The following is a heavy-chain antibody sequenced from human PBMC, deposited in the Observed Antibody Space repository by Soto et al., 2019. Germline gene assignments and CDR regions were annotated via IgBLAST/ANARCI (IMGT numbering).Heavy chain of an antibody. CDR3: ASLTLLDCSGGSCYSGGMDV. CDR1: GGSISSSSYY. CDR2: IYYSGST. V-gene: IGHV4-39*01. Sequence: SETLSLTCTVSGGSISSSSYYWGWIRQPPGKGLEWIGSIYYSGSTYYNPSLKSRVTISVDTSKNQSSLKLSSVTAADTAVYYCASLTLLDCSGGSCYSGGMDVWGQGTTVTVSS. J-gene: IGHJ6*02. D-gene: IGHD2-15*01.